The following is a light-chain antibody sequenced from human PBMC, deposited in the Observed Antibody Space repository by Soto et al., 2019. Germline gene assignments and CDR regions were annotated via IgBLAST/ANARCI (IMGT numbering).Light chain of an antibody. CDR1: QSVSSSY. Sequence: EIVLTQSPGTLSLSPGERATLSCRASQSVSSSYLAWYQQKPGQAPRLLIYGASSRATGIPDRLSGSGSGTDFTLTISRLEPEYVAVYYYQQYGSSPPYTFGPGTKVDIK. CDR3: QQYGSSPPYT. J-gene: IGKJ3*01. CDR2: GAS. V-gene: IGKV3-20*01.